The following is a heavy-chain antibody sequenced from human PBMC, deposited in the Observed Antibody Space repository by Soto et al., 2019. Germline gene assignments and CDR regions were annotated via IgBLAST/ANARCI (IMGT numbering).Heavy chain of an antibody. D-gene: IGHD3-9*01. J-gene: IGHJ4*02. CDR2: IKPGDSDT. CDR3: ARSYAISGGADY. V-gene: IGHV5-51*01. Sequence: PGESLKISCKGSGYSFTNYWIAWVRQMPGKGLEWMGIIKPGDSDTRYSPSFQGQVTISVDKSIATAYLQWSSLKASDTAMYYCARSYAISGGADYWGQGTLVTVSS. CDR1: GYSFTNYW.